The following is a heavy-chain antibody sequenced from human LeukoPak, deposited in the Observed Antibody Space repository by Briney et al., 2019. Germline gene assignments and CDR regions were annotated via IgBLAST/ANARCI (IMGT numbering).Heavy chain of an antibody. Sequence: GASVKVSCKTSGYTFTSCYMHWVRQAPGQGLEWMGVINPSAGSTRYAQKFQGRVTMTTDTSTSTVYMELSSLRSEDTAVYYCARETGTASGMDVWGQGTTVTVSS. CDR3: ARETGTASGMDV. D-gene: IGHD5-18*01. J-gene: IGHJ6*02. CDR1: GYTFTSCY. V-gene: IGHV1-46*01. CDR2: INPSAGST.